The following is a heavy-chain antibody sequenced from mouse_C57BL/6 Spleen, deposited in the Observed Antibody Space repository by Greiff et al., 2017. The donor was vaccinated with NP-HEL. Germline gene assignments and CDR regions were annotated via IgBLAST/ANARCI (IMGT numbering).Heavy chain of an antibody. CDR3: ARVNDYYYAMDY. J-gene: IGHJ4*01. CDR1: GYTFPSYW. V-gene: IGHV1-55*01. CDR2: IYPCSGST. Sequence: QVQLQQPGAELVKPGASVTMSCKASGYTFPSYWITLVPQRPGQGLAWIGAIYPCSGSTNYNEKFKSKATLPVDTSSSTAYMQLSSLTSEDSAVYYCARVNDYYYAMDYWGQGTSVTVSS. D-gene: IGHD2-4*01.